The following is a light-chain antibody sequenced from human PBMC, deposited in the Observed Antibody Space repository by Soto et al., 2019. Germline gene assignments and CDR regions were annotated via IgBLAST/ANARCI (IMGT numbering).Light chain of an antibody. CDR3: SSYTSSSTWV. J-gene: IGLJ3*02. CDR2: EVS. Sequence: QSALTQPASVSGSPGQSITISCTGTSSDVGGYNYVSWYQQHPGKAPKLMIYEVSNRPSGVSNRFSGSKSGNTASLTISGRQAEDEAEDYCSSYTSSSTWVFGGGTKLTVL. CDR1: SSDVGGYNY. V-gene: IGLV2-14*01.